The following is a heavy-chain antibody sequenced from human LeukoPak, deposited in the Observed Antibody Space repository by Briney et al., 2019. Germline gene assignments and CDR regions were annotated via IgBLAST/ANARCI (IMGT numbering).Heavy chain of an antibody. V-gene: IGHV3-23*01. D-gene: IGHD6-19*01. J-gene: IGHJ4*02. CDR3: AKARLGSGWYISY. Sequence: GGSLRLSCAASGFTFSSYAMSWVRQAPGKGLEWVLDISGSGGSTYYADSVKGRFTISRDNSKNTLYLQMNSLRAEDTAVYYCAKARLGSGWYISYWGQGTLVTVSS. CDR2: ISGSGGST. CDR1: GFTFSSYA.